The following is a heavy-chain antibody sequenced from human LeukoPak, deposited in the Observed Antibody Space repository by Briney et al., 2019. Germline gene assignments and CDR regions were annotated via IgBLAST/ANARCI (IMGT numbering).Heavy chain of an antibody. J-gene: IGHJ4*02. D-gene: IGHD6-13*01. V-gene: IGHV1-46*01. CDR3: ARGGGGEQQTWDFDY. Sequence: ASVKVSCKASGYTFTSCYMHWVRQAPGQGLERMGIINPSGGSTSYAQKFQGRVTMIRDTSTSTVYMELSSLRSEDTAVYYCARGGGGEQQTWDFDYWGQGTPVTVSS. CDR1: GYTFTSCY. CDR2: INPSGGST.